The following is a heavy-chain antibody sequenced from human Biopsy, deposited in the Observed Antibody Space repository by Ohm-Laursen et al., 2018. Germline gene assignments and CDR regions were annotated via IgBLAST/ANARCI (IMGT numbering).Heavy chain of an antibody. CDR3: TKNTQWEGSGYLDAFHI. D-gene: IGHD3-22*01. J-gene: IGHJ3*02. CDR2: ISWSSDSI. Sequence: LRLSCAASGFRFDNTGMHWVRQGPGKGLEWVAGISWSSDSITYAKSVTGRFTISRDNGKNSLYLQMNSLRPEDTALYYCTKNTQWEGSGYLDAFHIWGHGAMVTVSS. V-gene: IGHV3-9*01. CDR1: GFRFDNTG.